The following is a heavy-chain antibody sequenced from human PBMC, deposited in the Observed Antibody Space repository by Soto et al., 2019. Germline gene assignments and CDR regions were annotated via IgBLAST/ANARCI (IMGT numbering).Heavy chain of an antibody. D-gene: IGHD3-3*01. CDR3: ATRRTVFGLLIPPFDP. Sequence: SDTMSLNCAVCVGSFNGSFWNWIRKHHGKGLEWIGEINHSGFTRYNPSLNSRVTMSVETSKNQFSLRLSSVTAADTAIYYCATRRTVFGLLIPPFDPWG. V-gene: IGHV4-34*01. CDR1: VGSFNGSF. J-gene: IGHJ5*02. CDR2: INHSGFT.